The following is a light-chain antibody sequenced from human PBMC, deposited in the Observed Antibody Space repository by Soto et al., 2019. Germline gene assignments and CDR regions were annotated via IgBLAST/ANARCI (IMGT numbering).Light chain of an antibody. J-gene: IGKJ4*01. Sequence: EIVLTQSPATLSMSPGERATLSCRASQSVSTYLAWYQQKPGQPPRLLIFDASNRASGIRSRFSGSGSGTNFTLTISRPVPEDFAVYFCQEDSHWPPLTFGGGTKVEIK. CDR2: DAS. CDR1: QSVSTY. V-gene: IGKV3-11*01. CDR3: QEDSHWPPLT.